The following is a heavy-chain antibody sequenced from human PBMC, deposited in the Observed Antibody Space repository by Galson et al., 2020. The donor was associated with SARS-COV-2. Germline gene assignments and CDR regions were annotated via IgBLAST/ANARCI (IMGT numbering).Heavy chain of an antibody. V-gene: IGHV3-33*01. CDR3: ARDALVATGIHIDY. J-gene: IGHJ4*02. D-gene: IGHD5-12*01. CDR2: IWYDGSNK. CDR1: GFTFSSYG. Sequence: GGSLRLSCAASGFTFSSYGMHWVRQAPGKGLEWVAVIWYDGSNKYYADSVKGRFTISRDNSKNTLYLQMNSLRAEDTAVYYCARDALVATGIHIDYWGQGTLVTVSS.